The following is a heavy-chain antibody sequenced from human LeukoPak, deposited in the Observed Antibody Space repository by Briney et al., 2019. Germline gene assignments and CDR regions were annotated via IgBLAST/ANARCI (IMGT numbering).Heavy chain of an antibody. J-gene: IGHJ4*02. Sequence: SETLSPTCTVSGGSISSHYWTWIRQPPGKGLEWIGRISTGGGTNYNPSLTSRVTISVDKSKNHFSLKLSSVTAADTAVYYCARAPIGSHVDYWGQGTLVTVSS. V-gene: IGHV4-4*07. CDR2: ISTGGGT. D-gene: IGHD1-26*01. CDR1: GGSISSHY. CDR3: ARAPIGSHVDY.